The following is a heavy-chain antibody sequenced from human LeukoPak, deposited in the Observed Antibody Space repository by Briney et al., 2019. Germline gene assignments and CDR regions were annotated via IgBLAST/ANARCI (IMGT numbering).Heavy chain of an antibody. CDR2: IRYDGSNK. J-gene: IGHJ3*01. Sequence: GGSLRLSCAASGFTFSSYGMHWVRQAPGKGLEWVAFIRYDGSNKYYADSVKGRFAISRDNSKNTLHLQMNTLTTEDTAVYYCAKRRLEDSGTYGGGFDFWGQGTMVTVSS. V-gene: IGHV3-30*02. CDR3: AKRRLEDSGTYGGGFDF. D-gene: IGHD4-23*01. CDR1: GFTFSSYG.